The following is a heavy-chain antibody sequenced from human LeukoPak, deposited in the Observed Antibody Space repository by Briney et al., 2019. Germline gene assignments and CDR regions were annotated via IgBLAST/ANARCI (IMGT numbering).Heavy chain of an antibody. J-gene: IGHJ4*02. CDR3: ARDDRSGYYDD. Sequence: ASVKVSCKASGYTFTSYDFNWVRQATGQRPEWMGWMSPNSGDTGYAQKFQDRVTMTRNTSISTAYMELSSLRSDDTAVYYCARDDRSGYYDDWGQGTLVTVS. D-gene: IGHD3-22*01. CDR1: GYTFTSYD. V-gene: IGHV1-8*01. CDR2: MSPNSGDT.